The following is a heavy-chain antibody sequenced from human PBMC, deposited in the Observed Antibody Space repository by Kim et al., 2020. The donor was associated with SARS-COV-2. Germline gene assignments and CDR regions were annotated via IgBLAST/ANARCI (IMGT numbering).Heavy chain of an antibody. Sequence: GGSLRLSCAASGFTFSSYAMHWVRQAPGKGLEWVAVISYDGSNKYYADSVKGRFTISRDNSKNTLYLQMNSLRAEDTAVYYCARADYGSGSYYFDYWGQGTLVTVSS. CDR2: ISYDGSNK. J-gene: IGHJ4*02. V-gene: IGHV3-30-3*01. CDR3: ARADYGSGSYYFDY. CDR1: GFTFSSYA. D-gene: IGHD3-10*01.